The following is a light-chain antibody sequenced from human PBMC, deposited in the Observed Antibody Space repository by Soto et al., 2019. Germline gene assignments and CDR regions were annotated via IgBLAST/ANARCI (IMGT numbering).Light chain of an antibody. CDR2: GAS. J-gene: IGKJ1*01. CDR1: QSVGSSY. V-gene: IGKV3-20*01. CDR3: HQYGSSSWT. Sequence: EIVLTQSPGTLSLSPGERATLSCRASQSVGSSYLAWYQQKPGQAPRLLIYGASSRATGIPDRFSGSGSGTDFTLTTSRLEPEDFAVYYCHQYGSSSWTFGQGTKVDIK.